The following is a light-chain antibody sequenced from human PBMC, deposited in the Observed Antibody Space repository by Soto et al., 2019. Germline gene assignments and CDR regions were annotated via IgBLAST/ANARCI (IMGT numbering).Light chain of an antibody. CDR3: AAWDDSLSGWV. CDR2: SNN. J-gene: IGLJ3*02. V-gene: IGLV1-47*02. Sequence: QSVNAEPPSASGTPGQRVTISCSGSSSNIGSNYVYWYQQLPGTAPKLLIYSNNQRPSGVPDRFSGSKSGTSASLAISGLRSEDEADYYCAAWDDSLSGWVFGGGTQLTVL. CDR1: SSNIGSNY.